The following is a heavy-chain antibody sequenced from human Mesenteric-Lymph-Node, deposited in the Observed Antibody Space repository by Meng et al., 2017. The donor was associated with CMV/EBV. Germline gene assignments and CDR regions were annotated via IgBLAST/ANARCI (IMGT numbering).Heavy chain of an antibody. CDR2: IYYTGST. V-gene: IGHV4-59*01. J-gene: IGHJ6*02. CDR3: ARGYDSSGYSRGRYYGMDV. CDR1: GGSISTYY. D-gene: IGHD3-22*01. Sequence: GSLRLSCTVSGGSISTYYWSWIRQPPGKGLEWIGYIYYTGSTNYNPSLNSRVTISVDPSKNQFSLKLSSVTAADTAVYYCARGYDSSGYSRGRYYGMDVWGQGTTVTVSS.